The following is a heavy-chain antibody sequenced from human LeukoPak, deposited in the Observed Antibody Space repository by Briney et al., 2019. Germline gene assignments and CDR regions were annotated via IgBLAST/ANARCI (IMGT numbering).Heavy chain of an antibody. Sequence: SETLSLTCTVSGGSISPYYWSWIRQPPGKGLEWIGYIFYSGSTNYNPSLKSRITISVDTSKNQFSLQLNSVTPEDTAVYYCVRDSGLGNDAFDIWGQGTMGTVSS. D-gene: IGHD3-10*01. V-gene: IGHV4-59*12. CDR3: VRDSGLGNDAFDI. CDR1: GGSISPYY. J-gene: IGHJ3*02. CDR2: IFYSGST.